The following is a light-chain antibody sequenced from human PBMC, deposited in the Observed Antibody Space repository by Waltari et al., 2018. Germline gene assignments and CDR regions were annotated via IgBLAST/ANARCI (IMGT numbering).Light chain of an antibody. Sequence: EIVMTQSPATLSVSPGERATLSCRASQSVSSNLAWYQQKPGQAPRLLIYGASIRATGIPARFGGSGSGTEFTLTISSLQSEDFAVYYCQQYNNWPSYTFGQGTKLEIK. CDR1: QSVSSN. CDR3: QQYNNWPSYT. CDR2: GAS. V-gene: IGKV3D-15*01. J-gene: IGKJ2*01.